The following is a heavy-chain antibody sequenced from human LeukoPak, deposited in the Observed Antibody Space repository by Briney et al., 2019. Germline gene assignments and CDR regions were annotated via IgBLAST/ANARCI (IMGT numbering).Heavy chain of an antibody. V-gene: IGHV3-30*02. D-gene: IGHD4-17*01. CDR3: ARMTTVTFRWFDP. CDR1: GFTFSDNY. J-gene: IGHJ5*02. CDR2: IRYDGSNK. Sequence: GGSLRLSCAASGFTFSDNYMTWVRQAPGKGLEWVAFIRYDGSNKYYADSVKGRFTISRDNSKNTLYLQMNSLRAEDTAVYYCARMTTVTFRWFDPWGQGTLVTVSS.